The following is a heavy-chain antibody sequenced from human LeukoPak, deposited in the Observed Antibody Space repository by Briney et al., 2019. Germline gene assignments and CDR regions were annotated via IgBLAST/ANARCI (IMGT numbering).Heavy chain of an antibody. CDR3: ARDGQYCSGGSCYSVYNWFDP. CDR2: INPSGGST. CDR1: GYTFTSYY. V-gene: IGHV1-46*01. Sequence: ASVKVSCKASGYTFTSYYMHWVRQAPGQGLEWMGIINPSGGSTSYAQKFQGRVTMTRDTSTSTVYMELSSLRSEDTAVYYCARDGQYCSGGSCYSVYNWFDPWGREPWSPSPQ. D-gene: IGHD2-15*01. J-gene: IGHJ5*02.